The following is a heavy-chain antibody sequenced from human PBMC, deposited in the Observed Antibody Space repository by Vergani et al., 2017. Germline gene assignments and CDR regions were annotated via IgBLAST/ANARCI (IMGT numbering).Heavy chain of an antibody. J-gene: IGHJ6*03. CDR3: ARVNTESNGHLYYYYYMDV. Sequence: QVQLQQWGGGLLKPSETLSLTCVVNGGSFTSYHWTWIRQSPGEGLEWVGDIDHTGRPDYNPFLKSRLTMSVDKPRNQFSLTLNSVTATDTAIYFCARVNTESNGHLYYYYYMDVWGQGTAVTVS. D-gene: IGHD2-8*01. CDR1: GGSFTSYH. CDR2: IDHTGRP. V-gene: IGHV4-34*01.